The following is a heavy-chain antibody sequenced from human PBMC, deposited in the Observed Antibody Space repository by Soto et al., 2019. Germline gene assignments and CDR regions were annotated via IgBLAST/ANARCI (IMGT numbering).Heavy chain of an antibody. D-gene: IGHD3-10*01. J-gene: IGHJ5*02. CDR1: GGSFSGYY. V-gene: IGHV4-34*01. CDR3: ARTRRVWFGQTNRFDP. CDR2: INHSGST. Sequence: PSETLSLTCAVYGGSFSGYYWSWIRQPPGKGLEWIGEINHSGSTNYNPSLKSRVTISVDTSKNQFSLKLSSVTAADTAVYYCARTRRVWFGQTNRFDPWGQGTLVTVSS.